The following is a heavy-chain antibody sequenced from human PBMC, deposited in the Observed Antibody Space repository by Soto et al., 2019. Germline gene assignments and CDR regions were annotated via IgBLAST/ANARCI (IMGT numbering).Heavy chain of an antibody. CDR1: GFIVSGTY. Sequence: WGSLRLSCRASGFIVSGTYLNWVRQAPGKGLEWVSVISNRGDTHYADSVRGRFSLSRDISDNTLHLQMNNLRVEDTAVYYCAREPRYCRGGSCSITGDAYDIWGQGTMVTVSS. CDR2: ISNRGDT. CDR3: AREPRYCRGGSCSITGDAYDI. D-gene: IGHD2-15*01. V-gene: IGHV3-66*01. J-gene: IGHJ3*02.